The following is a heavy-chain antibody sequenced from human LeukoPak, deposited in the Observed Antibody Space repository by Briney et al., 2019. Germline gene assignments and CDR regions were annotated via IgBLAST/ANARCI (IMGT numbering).Heavy chain of an antibody. V-gene: IGHV1-24*01. D-gene: IGHD5-12*01. CDR2: FDPEDGET. CDR3: ATDVKKVDIVATIPGGGWFDP. J-gene: IGHJ5*02. Sequence: ASVKVSCKVSGYTLTELSMHWVRQAPGKGLEWMGGFDPEDGETIYAQKFQGRVTMTEDTSTDTAYMELSSLRSEDTAVYYCATDVKKVDIVATIPGGGWFDPWGQGTLVTVSS. CDR1: GYTLTELS.